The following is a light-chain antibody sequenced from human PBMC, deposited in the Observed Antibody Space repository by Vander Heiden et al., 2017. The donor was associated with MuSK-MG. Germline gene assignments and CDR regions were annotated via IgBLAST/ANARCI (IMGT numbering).Light chain of an antibody. J-gene: IGLJ2*01. Sequence: QYVCWYQQKPGQSPVLVIYQDSKRPSGIPERFSGSNSGNTATLTISGTQAMDEADYDCQAWDSSTHVVFGGGTKLTVL. V-gene: IGLV3-1*01. CDR1: QY. CDR3: QAWDSSTHVV. CDR2: QDS.